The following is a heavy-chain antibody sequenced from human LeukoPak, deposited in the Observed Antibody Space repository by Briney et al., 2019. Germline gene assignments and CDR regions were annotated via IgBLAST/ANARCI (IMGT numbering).Heavy chain of an antibody. V-gene: IGHV3-30-3*01. J-gene: IGHJ4*02. Sequence: GGSLRLSCAASGFTFSSYAMHWVRQAPGKGLEWVAVISYDGSNKYYADSVKGRFTISRDNSKNTLYLQMNSLRAEDTAVYYCARDHTSGRYCTNGVWRHFDYWGQGTLVTVSS. CDR2: ISYDGSNK. D-gene: IGHD2-8*01. CDR3: ARDHTSGRYCTNGVWRHFDY. CDR1: GFTFSSYA.